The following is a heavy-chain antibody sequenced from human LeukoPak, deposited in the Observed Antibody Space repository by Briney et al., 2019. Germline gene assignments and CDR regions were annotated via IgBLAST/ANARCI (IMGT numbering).Heavy chain of an antibody. CDR3: AKEGGYFASDY. D-gene: IGHD3-9*01. Sequence: PGGSLRLSCTVSGFTVSSNSMSWVRQAPGKGLEWVSSISSSSSYIYYADSVKGRFTISRDNAKNSLYLQMNSLRAEDTAVYYCAKEGGYFASDYWGQGTLVTVSS. CDR1: GFTVSSNS. J-gene: IGHJ4*02. V-gene: IGHV3-21*04. CDR2: ISSSSSYI.